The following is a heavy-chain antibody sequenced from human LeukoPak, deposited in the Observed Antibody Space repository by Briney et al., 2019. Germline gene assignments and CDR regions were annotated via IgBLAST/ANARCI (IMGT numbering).Heavy chain of an antibody. CDR1: GGSVSTFY. Sequence: PSETLSLTCTVSGGSVSTFYWSWIRQPPGKGLEYIGYISDTGSTNYNPSLKSRVTISRDTSKNQFSLRLSSVTAADTAVYHCARHNCHESSGYSFIDNWGQGTLVSVSS. V-gene: IGHV4-59*08. CDR3: ARHNCHESSGYSFIDN. J-gene: IGHJ4*02. CDR2: ISDTGST. D-gene: IGHD3-22*01.